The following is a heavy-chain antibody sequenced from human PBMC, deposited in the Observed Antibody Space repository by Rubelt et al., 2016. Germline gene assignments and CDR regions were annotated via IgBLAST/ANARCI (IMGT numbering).Heavy chain of an antibody. Sequence: SYSMNWVRQAPGKGLEWVSAISGSGGNTYYADSVKGRFTISRDNSKNTLYLQMNSLRAEDTAVYYCARERTLKYCTNGVCYKDNWFDPWGQGTLVTVSS. J-gene: IGHJ5*02. CDR3: ARERTLKYCTNGVCYKDNWFDP. D-gene: IGHD2-8*01. V-gene: IGHV3-23*01. CDR1: SYS. CDR2: ISGSGGNT.